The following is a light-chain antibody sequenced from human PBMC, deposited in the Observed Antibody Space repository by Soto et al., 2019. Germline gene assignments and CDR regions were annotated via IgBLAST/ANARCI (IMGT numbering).Light chain of an antibody. Sequence: DSVLTQSPGTLSLSPGERATLSCRASQSVDSIYLAWYQQKPGQAPRLLIYAATRRATGIPDRFSGSGSGTDFTLTISRLEPEDFAVYYCQLYGSSTLYTFGQGTKVEIK. CDR1: QSVDSIY. CDR3: QLYGSSTLYT. V-gene: IGKV3-20*01. J-gene: IGKJ2*01. CDR2: AAT.